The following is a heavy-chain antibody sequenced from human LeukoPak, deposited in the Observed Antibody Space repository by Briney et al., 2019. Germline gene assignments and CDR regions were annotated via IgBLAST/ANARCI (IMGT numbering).Heavy chain of an antibody. V-gene: IGHV3-23*01. CDR1: GFTLSSYA. CDR3: PREAITTVNWFDP. J-gene: IGHJ5*02. D-gene: IGHD4-11*01. CDR2: ISGSGGRT. Sequence: GGSLRLSRAASGFTLSSYAMSGVRQAPRRRRGWVSAISGSGGRTYYADSVKGRFTIPRANSKNPLYLQMNSRRAEDTAVNSCPREAITTVNWFDPWGQGTLVTVSS.